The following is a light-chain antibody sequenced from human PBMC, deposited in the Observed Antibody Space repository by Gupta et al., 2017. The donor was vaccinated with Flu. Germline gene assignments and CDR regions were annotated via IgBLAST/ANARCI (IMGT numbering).Light chain of an antibody. V-gene: IGKV3-20*01. Sequence: ERATLSCRASQSVSSDYLAWYQQKAGQAPRLLIYGVSSRATGIPDRFSGSGSGTDFTLTISRLEPEDFAVYYCQQYGNSPQTFGLGTKVEIK. CDR2: GVS. J-gene: IGKJ1*01. CDR1: QSVSSDY. CDR3: QQYGNSPQT.